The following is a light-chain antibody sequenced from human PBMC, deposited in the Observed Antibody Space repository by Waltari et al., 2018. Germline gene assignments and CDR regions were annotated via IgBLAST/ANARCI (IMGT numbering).Light chain of an antibody. CDR1: SSDVRSSNL. J-gene: IGLJ2*01. CDR2: EGS. CDR3: CSYAGSSTFVV. V-gene: IGLV2-23*03. Sequence: QSALTQPASASGSPGPSITISCTGTSSDVRSSNLLSWYQQHPGKAPKLMIYEGSVRPSGVSNRFAGPKSGNTAPLTTAGLQAEDEADYYCCSYAGSSTFVVFGGGTKLTVL.